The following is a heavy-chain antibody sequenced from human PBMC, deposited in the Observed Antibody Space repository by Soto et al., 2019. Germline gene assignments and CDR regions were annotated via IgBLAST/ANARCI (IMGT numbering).Heavy chain of an antibody. CDR3: AIRKTLAYSSSSNYYYYGMDV. Sequence: PGESLKISCKGSGYSFTSYWISWVRQMPGKGLEWMGRIDPSDSYTNYSPSFQGHVTISADKSISTAYLQWSSLKASDTAMYYCAIRKTLAYSSSSNYYYYGMDVWGQGTTVTVSS. CDR2: IDPSDSYT. D-gene: IGHD6-6*01. V-gene: IGHV5-10-1*01. J-gene: IGHJ6*02. CDR1: GYSFTSYW.